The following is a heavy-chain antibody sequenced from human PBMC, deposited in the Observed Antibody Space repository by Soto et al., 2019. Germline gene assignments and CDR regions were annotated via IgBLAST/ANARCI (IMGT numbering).Heavy chain of an antibody. CDR3: ARTQFSSTISLDWFDP. CDR2: IYYSGST. CDR1: GGSISSSSSY. Sequence: SETLSLACTVPGGSISSSSSYWGWFRQPPGKGLEWIGSIYYSGSTYYNPSLKSRVTISVDTSKNQFSLKLSSVTAADTAVYYCARTQFSSTISLDWFDPWGQGTLVTVSS. V-gene: IGHV4-39*01. J-gene: IGHJ5*02. D-gene: IGHD2-2*01.